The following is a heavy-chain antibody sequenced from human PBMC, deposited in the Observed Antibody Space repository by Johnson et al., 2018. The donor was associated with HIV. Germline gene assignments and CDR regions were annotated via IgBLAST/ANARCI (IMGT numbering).Heavy chain of an antibody. CDR1: GFTFTNAW. Sequence: MLLVESGGGVVQPGTSLRLSCAASGFTFTNAWMTWVRQAPGKGLEWVGRIKSKTDGGTIDYATPVKGRFTISRDDSKNTLYLQMNSLKTEDTAVYYCAMPSMVQGGPDAFDIWGQGTLVTVSS. CDR2: IKSKTDGGTI. CDR3: AMPSMVQGGPDAFDI. V-gene: IGHV3-15*01. D-gene: IGHD3-10*01. J-gene: IGHJ3*02.